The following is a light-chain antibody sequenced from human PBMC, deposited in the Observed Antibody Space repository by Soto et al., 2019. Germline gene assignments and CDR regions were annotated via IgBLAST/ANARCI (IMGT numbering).Light chain of an antibody. CDR3: QQYKSYSYT. V-gene: IGKV1-5*01. CDR1: QSISNW. J-gene: IGKJ2*01. CDR2: DAS. Sequence: DIQMTQSPSILSASVGDRVTITCRASQSISNWLAWYQQKPGRAPKVLIYDASSLQSGVPSRFSGSGSGTEFYLTISSLQPDDIATYYCQQYKSYSYTFGQGTNLEI.